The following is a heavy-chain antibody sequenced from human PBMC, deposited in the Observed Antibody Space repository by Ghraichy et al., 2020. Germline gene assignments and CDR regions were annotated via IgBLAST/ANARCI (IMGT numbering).Heavy chain of an antibody. J-gene: IGHJ4*02. D-gene: IGHD6-6*01. CDR3: ARRPALVLSNHFDS. CDR1: GFKFRNYA. CDR2: INENGGST. V-gene: IGHV3-23*01. Sequence: GGSLRLSCVTSGFKFRNYAMAWVRQPPGKGLEWVSLINENGGSTSYADSLRGRFTISRDNLKNILYLQMNGLRADDTAVYFCARRPALVLSNHFDSWGQGTLVTVSS.